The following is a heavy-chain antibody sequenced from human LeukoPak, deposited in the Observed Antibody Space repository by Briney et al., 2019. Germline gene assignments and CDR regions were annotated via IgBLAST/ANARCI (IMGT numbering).Heavy chain of an antibody. D-gene: IGHD2-21*02. Sequence: GGSLRLSCAASGFTVSSYGMHWVRQAPGKGLEWVAVIWYDGSNKYYADSVKGRFTISRDNSKNTLYLQMNSLRAEDTAVYYCARDPCGGDCYAFDIWGQGTMVTVSS. CDR3: ARDPCGGDCYAFDI. CDR2: IWYDGSNK. J-gene: IGHJ3*02. V-gene: IGHV3-33*01. CDR1: GFTVSSYG.